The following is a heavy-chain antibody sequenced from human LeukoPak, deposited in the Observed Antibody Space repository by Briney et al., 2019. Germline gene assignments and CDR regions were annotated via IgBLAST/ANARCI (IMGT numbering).Heavy chain of an antibody. CDR2: INPNSGGT. CDR3: ARELTVTKLLQH. V-gene: IGHV1-2*02. J-gene: IGHJ1*01. Sequence: GASVTVSCKASGYTFTGYYMHWVRQAPGQGLEWMGWINPNSGGTNYAQKFQGRVTMTRDTSISTAYMELSRLRSDDTAVYYCARELTVTKLLQHWGQGTLVTVSS. D-gene: IGHD4-17*01. CDR1: GYTFTGYY.